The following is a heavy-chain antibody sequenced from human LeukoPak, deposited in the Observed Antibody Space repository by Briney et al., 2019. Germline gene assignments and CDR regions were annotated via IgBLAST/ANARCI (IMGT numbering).Heavy chain of an antibody. Sequence: SETLSLTCTVSGGSISSYYWSWIRQPPGKGLEWIGYIYYSGSTNYNPSLKSRVTISVDTSKNQFSLKLSSVTAADTAVYYCARRVSSREDFDYWGQGTLVTVSS. CDR2: IYYSGST. D-gene: IGHD5/OR15-5a*01. CDR3: ARRVSSREDFDY. J-gene: IGHJ4*02. V-gene: IGHV4-59*08. CDR1: GGSISSYY.